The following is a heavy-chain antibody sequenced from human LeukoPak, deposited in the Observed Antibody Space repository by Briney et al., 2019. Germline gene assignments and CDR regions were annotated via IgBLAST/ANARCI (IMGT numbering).Heavy chain of an antibody. J-gene: IGHJ4*02. V-gene: IGHV4-59*08. CDR3: AGSSAAKGSIM. CDR1: GGSISSYY. Sequence: SETLSLTCTVSGGSISSYYWSWIRQPPGKGLEWIGYIYYSGSTNYNPSLKSRVTISVDTSKNQLSLKLSSVTAADTAVYYCAGSSAAKGSIMWGQGTLVTVSS. D-gene: IGHD2-2*01. CDR2: IYYSGST.